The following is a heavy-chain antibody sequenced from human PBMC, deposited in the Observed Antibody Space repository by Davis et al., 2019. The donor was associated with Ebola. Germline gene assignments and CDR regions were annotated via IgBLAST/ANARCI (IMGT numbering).Heavy chain of an antibody. Sequence: SVKVSCKASGGTFSSYAISWVRQAPGQGLEWMGGIIPIFGTANYAQKFQGRVTITADKSTNTAYMELSSLRSEDTAVYYCARAGGIYDSSGSSALKYWGQGTLVTVSS. D-gene: IGHD3-22*01. V-gene: IGHV1-69*06. CDR1: GGTFSSYA. CDR2: IIPIFGTA. J-gene: IGHJ4*02. CDR3: ARAGGIYDSSGSSALKY.